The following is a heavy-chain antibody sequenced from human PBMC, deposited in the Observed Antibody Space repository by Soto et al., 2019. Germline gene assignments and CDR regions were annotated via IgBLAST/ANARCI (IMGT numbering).Heavy chain of an antibody. CDR1: GFTFRNSG. J-gene: IGHJ4*02. Sequence: QVQLVESGGGVVQPGRSLRLSCAASGFTFRNSGMHWVRQTPGKGLEWVSLVSFDGSDQYYADSVKGRFTISRDNLKNTLFLQMNNLRAEDTAVYYCAWTIHGDSTGAFDYWGLGTLVTVSS. D-gene: IGHD2-21*02. CDR2: VSFDGSDQ. CDR3: AWTIHGDSTGAFDY. V-gene: IGHV3-30*03.